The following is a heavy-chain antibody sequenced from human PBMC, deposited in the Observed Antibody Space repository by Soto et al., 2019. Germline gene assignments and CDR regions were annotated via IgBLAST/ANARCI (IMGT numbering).Heavy chain of an antibody. Sequence: SETLSLTCTLSGGSFSRNYWAWIRQPPGKGLEWIGYIYYSGTTSYNPSLKSRVTISVDTSKNQFSLKLSSVTAADTAVYYCARRWGSAADYWGQGILVTVSS. CDR3: ARRWGSAADY. V-gene: IGHV4-59*08. D-gene: IGHD2-15*01. J-gene: IGHJ4*02. CDR2: IYYSGTT. CDR1: GGSFSRNY.